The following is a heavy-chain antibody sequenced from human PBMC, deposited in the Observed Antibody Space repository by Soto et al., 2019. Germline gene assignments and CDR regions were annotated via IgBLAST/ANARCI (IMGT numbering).Heavy chain of an antibody. Sequence: ASVTVSCKASGYTFTGYYIHWVRQAPGQGLEWMGWINPNSGGANYAQKSQGRVTLTRDTSISTAYMELSRLRSDDTAVYYCARGPGEYSFGSFDYWGQGTLVTVSS. CDR1: GYTFTGYY. V-gene: IGHV1-2*02. CDR2: INPNSGGA. J-gene: IGHJ4*02. D-gene: IGHD5-18*01. CDR3: ARGPGEYSFGSFDY.